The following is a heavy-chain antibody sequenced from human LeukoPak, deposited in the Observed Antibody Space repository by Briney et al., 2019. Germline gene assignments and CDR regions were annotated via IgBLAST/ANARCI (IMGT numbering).Heavy chain of an antibody. D-gene: IGHD6-6*01. Sequence: GGSLRLSCAASGFTFSSCAMSWVRQAPGKGLEWVSAISGSGGSTYYADSVKGRFTISRDNSKNTLYLQMNSLRAEDTAVYYCAKALRQYSSSHYFDYWGQGTLVTVSS. CDR3: AKALRQYSSSHYFDY. CDR1: GFTFSSCA. J-gene: IGHJ4*02. CDR2: ISGSGGST. V-gene: IGHV3-23*01.